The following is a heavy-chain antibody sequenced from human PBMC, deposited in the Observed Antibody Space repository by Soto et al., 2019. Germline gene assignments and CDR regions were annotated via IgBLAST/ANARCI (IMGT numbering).Heavy chain of an antibody. J-gene: IGHJ4*02. V-gene: IGHV4-4*07. CDR2: IYSSGET. D-gene: IGHD3-9*01. CDR1: SDSISGLY. Sequence: QVQLQESGPGLVRPSETLSLPCTVSSDSISGLYWTWIRQPAGKGLEWIGRIYSSGETNYNPSLTGRVIMSLDTSKNHFSLKLTSVTAADTAVYYRERASQCMSYFDCFAWLDYWGQGTLVTVSS. CDR3: ERASQCMSYFDCFAWLDY.